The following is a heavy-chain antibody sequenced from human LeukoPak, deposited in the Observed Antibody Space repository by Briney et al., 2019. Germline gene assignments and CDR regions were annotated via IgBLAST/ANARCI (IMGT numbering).Heavy chain of an antibody. J-gene: IGHJ6*02. CDR3: AKASRREVQWELLEGPRVYGMDV. CDR2: ISGSGGST. D-gene: IGHD1-26*01. CDR1: GFTFSSYA. V-gene: IGHV3-23*01. Sequence: GGSLRLSCAASGFTFSSYAMSWVRQAPGKGLEWVSAISGSGGSTYYADSVKGRFTISRDNSKNTLYLQMNSLRAEDTAVYYCAKASRREVQWELLEGPRVYGMDVWGQGTTVTVSS.